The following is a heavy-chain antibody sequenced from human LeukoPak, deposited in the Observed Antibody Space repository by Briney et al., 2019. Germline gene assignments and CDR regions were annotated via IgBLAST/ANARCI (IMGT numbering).Heavy chain of an antibody. J-gene: IGHJ6*03. V-gene: IGHV4-4*07. CDR3: ARNAQGWDSSGYYSIYYYMDV. CDR2: IYTSGST. D-gene: IGHD3-22*01. Sequence: SETLSLTCSVSGDSISSYYWSWIRQPAGKGLEWIGRIYTSGSTNYNPSLKSRVTMSVDTSKNQFSLKLSSVTAADTAVYYCARNAQGWDSSGYYSIYYYMDVWGKGTTVTVSS. CDR1: GDSISSYY.